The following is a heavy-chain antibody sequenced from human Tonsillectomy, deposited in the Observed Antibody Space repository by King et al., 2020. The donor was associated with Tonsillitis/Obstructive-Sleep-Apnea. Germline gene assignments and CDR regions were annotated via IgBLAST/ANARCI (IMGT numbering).Heavy chain of an antibody. V-gene: IGHV3-11*05. CDR1: GFTFSDHY. Sequence: VQLVESGGGLVKPGGSLRLSCAASGFTFSDHYMFWIRQAPGKGLEWLSYISHSGIYTNYADSVRGRFTISRDNAKNSVDLQMNSLRAEDTAVYFCARRVPESEEWCTSCSYIDYWRRGTLVPVSS. D-gene: IGHD2-8*02. J-gene: IGHJ4*02. CDR3: ARRVPESEEWCTSCSYIDY. CDR2: ISHSGIYT.